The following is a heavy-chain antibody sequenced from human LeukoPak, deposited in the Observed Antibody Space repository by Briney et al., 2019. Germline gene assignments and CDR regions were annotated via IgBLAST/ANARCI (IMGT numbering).Heavy chain of an antibody. J-gene: IGHJ4*02. CDR1: GFTFDDYA. V-gene: IGHV3-9*01. Sequence: GGSLRLSCATSGFTFDDYAMHWVRQAPGKGLEWVSGISWNSGSIGYADSAKGRFTISRDNAKNSLYLQMNSLRAEDTAVYYCALGDWGYSYGFASDWGQGTLVTVSS. D-gene: IGHD5-18*01. CDR2: ISWNSGSI. CDR3: ALGDWGYSYGFASD.